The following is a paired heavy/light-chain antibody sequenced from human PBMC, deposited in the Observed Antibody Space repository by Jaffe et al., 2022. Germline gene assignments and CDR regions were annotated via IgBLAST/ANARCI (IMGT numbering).Light chain of an antibody. CDR2: SNN. V-gene: IGLV1-44*01. CDR1: SSNIGSNT. Sequence: QSVLTQPPSASGTPGQRVTISCSGSSSNIGSNTVNWYQQLPGTAPKLLIYSNNQRPSGVPDRFSGSKSGTSASLAISGLQSEDEADYYCAAWDDSLNAYVVFGGGTKLTVL. CDR3: AAWDDSLNAYVV. J-gene: IGLJ2*01.
Heavy chain of an antibody. CDR1: GGSISSSSYY. D-gene: IGHD2-15*01. CDR3: ARLSCSGGSCYLRSYYYYYYMDV. V-gene: IGHV4-39*01. J-gene: IGHJ6*03. CDR2: IYYSGST. Sequence: QLQLQESGPGLVKPSETLSLTCTVSGGSISSSSYYWGWIRQPPGKGLEWIGSIYYSGSTYYNPSLKSRVTISVDTSKNQFSLKLSSVTAADTAVYYCARLSCSGGSCYLRSYYYYYYMDVWGKGTTVTVSS.